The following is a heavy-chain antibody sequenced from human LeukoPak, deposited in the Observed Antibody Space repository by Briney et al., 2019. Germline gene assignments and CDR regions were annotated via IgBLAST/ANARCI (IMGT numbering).Heavy chain of an antibody. V-gene: IGHV3-9*01. J-gene: IGHJ4*02. D-gene: IGHD6-19*01. CDR2: ISWNSGSI. Sequence: GGSLRLSYAASGFTFDGYAMHWVRQAPGKGLEWVSGISWNSGSIGYADSVKGRFTISRDNAKNSLYLQMNSLRAEDTALYYCAKDREQWLDHFDYWGQGTLVTVSS. CDR3: AKDREQWLDHFDY. CDR1: GFTFDGYA.